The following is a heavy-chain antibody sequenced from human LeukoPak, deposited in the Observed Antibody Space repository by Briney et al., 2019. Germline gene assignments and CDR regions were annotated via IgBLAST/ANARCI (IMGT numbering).Heavy chain of an antibody. CDR3: ARDSSAGAAGEDYFDY. J-gene: IGHJ4*02. V-gene: IGHV3-30-3*01. Sequence: LSLTCTVSGGSISSGDYYWSWVRQAPGKGLEWVAVISYDGSNKYYADSVKGRFTISRDNSKNTLYLQMNSLRAEDTAVYYCARDSSAGAAGEDYFDYWGQGTLVTVSS. D-gene: IGHD6-13*01. CDR2: ISYDGSNK. CDR1: GGSISSGD.